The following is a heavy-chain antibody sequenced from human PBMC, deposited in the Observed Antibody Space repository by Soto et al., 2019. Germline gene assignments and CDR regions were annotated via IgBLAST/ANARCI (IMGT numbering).Heavy chain of an antibody. D-gene: IGHD1-7*01. CDR1: GFIFSDYY. Sequence: QVQLVESGGGLVRPGGSLRLSCAASGFIFSDYYMSWIRQAPGKGLGWVAYISGSGASTDYADSVVGRFTVSRDNAKSTLSLFMESLRAEDTAIYYCAFQNYRSHWNLLDNWGQGTLVSVSS. J-gene: IGHJ4*02. CDR2: ISGSGAST. V-gene: IGHV3-11*05. CDR3: AFQNYRSHWNLLDN.